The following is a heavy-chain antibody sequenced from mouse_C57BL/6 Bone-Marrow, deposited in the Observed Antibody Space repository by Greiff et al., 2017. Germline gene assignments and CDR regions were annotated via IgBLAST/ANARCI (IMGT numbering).Heavy chain of an antibody. V-gene: IGHV5-4*01. CDR2: ISDGGSYT. Sequence: DVMLVESGGGLVKPGGSLKLSCAASGFTFSSYAMSWVRQTPEKRLEWVATISDGGSYTYYPDNVKGRFTISRDNAKNNMYLQMSHLKSEDTAMYYCAREGGLYDGNYGRFAYCGQGTLVTVSA. CDR1: GFTFSSYA. J-gene: IGHJ3*01. CDR3: AREGGLYDGNYGRFAY. D-gene: IGHD2-3*01.